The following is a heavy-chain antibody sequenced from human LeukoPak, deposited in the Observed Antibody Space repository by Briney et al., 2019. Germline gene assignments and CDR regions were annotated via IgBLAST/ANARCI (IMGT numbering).Heavy chain of an antibody. CDR1: GFTFSSYA. Sequence: GGSLRLSCAASGFTFSSYAMSWVRQAPGKGLEWVSAISGSGGSTYYADSVKGRFTISRDNSKNTLYLQMNSLRAEDTAVYYCAKDPLPYYDILTGYLNWGQGTMVTVSS. J-gene: IGHJ3*01. D-gene: IGHD3-9*01. CDR3: AKDPLPYYDILTGYLN. CDR2: ISGSGGST. V-gene: IGHV3-23*01.